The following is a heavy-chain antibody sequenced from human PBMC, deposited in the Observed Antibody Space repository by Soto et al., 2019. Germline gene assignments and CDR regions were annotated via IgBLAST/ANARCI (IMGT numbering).Heavy chain of an antibody. D-gene: IGHD3-10*01. CDR3: ARGSYDIDY. CDR2: INAYNGNT. Sequence: QVQLVQSGAEVKKPGASVKVSCKASGYTFTSYGISWVRQAPGQGLEWMGWINAYNGNTYYAQKLQGRVTMTIDTSTRKDYMELGRVISDDTGVYYCARGSYDIDYRGQGTLVPLS. V-gene: IGHV1-18*01. J-gene: IGHJ4*02. CDR1: GYTFTSYG.